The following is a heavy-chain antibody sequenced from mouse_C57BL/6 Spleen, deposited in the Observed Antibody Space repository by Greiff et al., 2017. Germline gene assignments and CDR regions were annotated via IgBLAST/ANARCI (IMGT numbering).Heavy chain of an antibody. CDR1: GYTFTSYW. V-gene: IGHV1-55*01. CDR2: IYPGSGST. D-gene: IGHD2-3*01. CDR3: ARMDGYYYAMDY. J-gene: IGHJ4*01. Sequence: VQLQQSGAELVKPGASVKMSCKASGYTFTSYWITWVKQRPGQGLEWIGDIYPGSGSTNYNEKFKSKATLTVDTSSSTAYMQLSSLTSEDSAVYYCARMDGYYYAMDYWGQGTSVTVSS.